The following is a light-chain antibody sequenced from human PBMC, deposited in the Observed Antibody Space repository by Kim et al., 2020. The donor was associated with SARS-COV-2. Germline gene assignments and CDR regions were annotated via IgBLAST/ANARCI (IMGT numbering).Light chain of an antibody. CDR1: NSNIGSNI. CDR2: NNN. V-gene: IGLV1-44*01. Sequence: ELTQPPSASGTPGQRVTISCSGSNSNIGSNIVGWYQQLPGTAPKLLMYNNNQRPSGVPDRFSGSKSDTSASLAISGLLSEDEAHYCCASWDDSLNGVVFGGGTKLTVL. CDR3: ASWDDSLNGVV. J-gene: IGLJ2*01.